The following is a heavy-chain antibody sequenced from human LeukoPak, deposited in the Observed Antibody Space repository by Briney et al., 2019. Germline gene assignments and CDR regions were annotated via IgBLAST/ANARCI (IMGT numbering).Heavy chain of an antibody. CDR2: MIPIFGTA. D-gene: IGHD3-22*01. V-gene: IGHV1-69*05. CDR3: ARGPRDDSSGYYYYYYMDV. J-gene: IGHJ6*03. CDR1: GGTFSSYA. Sequence: SVKVSCXASGGTFSSYAISWVRQAPGQGLEWMGRMIPIFGTANYAQKFQGRVTITTDESTSTAYMELSSLRSEDTAVYYCARGPRDDSSGYYYYYYMDVWGKGTTVTVSS.